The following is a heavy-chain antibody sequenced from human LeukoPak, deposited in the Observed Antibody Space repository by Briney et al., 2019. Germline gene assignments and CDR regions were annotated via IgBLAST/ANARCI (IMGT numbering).Heavy chain of an antibody. CDR3: ASRDDHPGHYYYMDV. J-gene: IGHJ6*03. V-gene: IGHV4-39*07. D-gene: IGHD1-1*01. CDR2: IYYSGNT. CDR1: GGSISSSSNYS. Sequence: SETLSLTCTVSGGSISSSSNYSWGWIRQPPGKGLEWIGSIYYSGNTYYNPSLKSRVTISVDTSKNQFSLKLSSVTAADTAVYYCASRDDHPGHYYYMDVWGLGTTVTVSS.